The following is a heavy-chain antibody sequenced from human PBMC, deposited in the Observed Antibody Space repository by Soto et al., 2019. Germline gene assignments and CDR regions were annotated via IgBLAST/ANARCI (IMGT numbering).Heavy chain of an antibody. D-gene: IGHD6-13*01. Sequence: GESLKISCKGSGYSFTSYWIGWVRQMPGKGLEWMGIIYPGDPDTRYSPSFQGQVTISADKSISTAYLQWSSLKASDTAVYYCARITNSRDFDYWGQGTLVTVSS. V-gene: IGHV5-51*01. CDR3: ARITNSRDFDY. CDR2: IYPGDPDT. J-gene: IGHJ4*02. CDR1: GYSFTSYW.